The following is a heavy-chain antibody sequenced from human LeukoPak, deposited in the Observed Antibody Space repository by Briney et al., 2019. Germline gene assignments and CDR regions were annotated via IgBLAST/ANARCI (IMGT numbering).Heavy chain of an antibody. D-gene: IGHD3-22*01. CDR3: AKTYYYDSSGYYYDY. CDR1: GFIFSSYG. Sequence: GGSLRLSCAASGFIFSSYGMHWVRQAPGKGLEWVAFIRYDGSNKYYADSVKGRFTISRDNSKNTLYLQMNSLRAEDTAVYYCAKTYYYDSSGYYYDYWGQGTLVTVSS. V-gene: IGHV3-30*02. J-gene: IGHJ4*02. CDR2: IRYDGSNK.